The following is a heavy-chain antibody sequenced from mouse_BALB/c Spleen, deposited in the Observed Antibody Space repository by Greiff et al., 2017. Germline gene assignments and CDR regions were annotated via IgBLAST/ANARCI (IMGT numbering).Heavy chain of an antibody. V-gene: IGHV1-80*01. CDR3: ARSTATDWFAY. CDR2: IYPGDGDT. Sequence: QVQLQQPGAELVRPGASVKISCKASGYAFSSYWMNWVKQRPGQGLEWIGQIYPGDGDTNYNGKFKGKATLTADKSSSTAYMQLSSLTSEDSAVYFCARSTATDWFAYWGQGTLVTVSA. J-gene: IGHJ3*01. D-gene: IGHD1-2*01. CDR1: GYAFSSYW.